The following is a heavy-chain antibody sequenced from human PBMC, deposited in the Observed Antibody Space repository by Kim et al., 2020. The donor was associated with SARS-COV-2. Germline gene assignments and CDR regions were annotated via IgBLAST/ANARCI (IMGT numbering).Heavy chain of an antibody. Sequence: SETLSLTCAVSGGTVSSGCDNWSCIPQPPGKGLEWMGYICYSARTDYTLYLKCRITISKSSSKKHFQLNLLTVTAAGAAVYAWASCRSDYDRGWCYGTLV. V-gene: IGHV4-61*01. CDR3: ASCRSDYDRG. CDR1: GGTVSSGCDN. CDR2: ICYSART. D-gene: IGHD3-22*01. J-gene: IGHJ1*01.